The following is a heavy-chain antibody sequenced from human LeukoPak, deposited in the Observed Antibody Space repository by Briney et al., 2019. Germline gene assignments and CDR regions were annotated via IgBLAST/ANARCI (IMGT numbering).Heavy chain of an antibody. V-gene: IGHV4-34*01. CDR1: GGSFSGYY. J-gene: IGHJ6*03. Sequence: SETLSLTCAVYGGSFSGYYWSWIRQPPGKGLEWIGEINHSGSTNYNPSLKSRVTISVDTSKNQFSLKLSSMTAADTAVYYCARGRWLQPHYYIDVWGKGTTVTVSS. CDR2: INHSGST. D-gene: IGHD5-24*01. CDR3: ARGRWLQPHYYIDV.